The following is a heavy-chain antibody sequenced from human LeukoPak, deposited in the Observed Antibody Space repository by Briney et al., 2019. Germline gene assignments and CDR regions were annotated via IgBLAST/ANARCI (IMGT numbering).Heavy chain of an antibody. Sequence: GGSLRLSCAASGFTFSDYYMSWIRQAPGKGLEWVSYISSSGSTIYYADSVKGRFTISRDNAKNSLYLQMNSLRAEDTAVYYCARAVTPFYYYYYMDVWGKGTTVTISS. V-gene: IGHV3-11*04. D-gene: IGHD4-17*01. CDR2: ISSSGSTI. CDR3: ARAVTPFYYYYYMDV. J-gene: IGHJ6*03. CDR1: GFTFSDYY.